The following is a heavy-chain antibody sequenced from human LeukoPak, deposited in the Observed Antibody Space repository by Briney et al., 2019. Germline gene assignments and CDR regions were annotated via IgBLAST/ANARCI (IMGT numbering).Heavy chain of an antibody. CDR1: GGSFSGYY. D-gene: IGHD3-16*02. CDR3: ARHYDYVWGSYRFDY. Sequence: SETLSLTCAVYGGSFSGYYWSWIRQPPGKGLEWIGEINHSGSTNYNPSLKSRVTISVDTSKNQFSLKLSSVTAADTAVYYCARHYDYVWGSYRFDYWGQGTLVTVSS. J-gene: IGHJ4*02. CDR2: INHSGST. V-gene: IGHV4-34*01.